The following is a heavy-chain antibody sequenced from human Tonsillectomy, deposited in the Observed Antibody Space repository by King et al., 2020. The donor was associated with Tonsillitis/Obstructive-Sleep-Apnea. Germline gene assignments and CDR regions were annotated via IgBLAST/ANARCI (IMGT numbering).Heavy chain of an antibody. Sequence: VTLKESGPVLVKPTETITLTCTVSGFSLSNVRMGVSWIRQPPGKALEWLAHIFSNDEKSYSTSLKSRLTISKDTSKSQVVLTMTNMDPVDTATYYCARISHDYTISGPSGWVDPWGQGTLVTVSS. V-gene: IGHV2-26*01. CDR2: IFSNDEK. J-gene: IGHJ5*02. CDR1: GFSLSNVRMG. D-gene: IGHD4-11*01. CDR3: ARISHDYTISGPSGWVDP.